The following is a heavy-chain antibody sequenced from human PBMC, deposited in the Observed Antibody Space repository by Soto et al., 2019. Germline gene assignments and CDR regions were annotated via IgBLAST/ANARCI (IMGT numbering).Heavy chain of an antibody. D-gene: IGHD3-3*01. V-gene: IGHV1-18*01. CDR3: ARDNDVWTGYSFDN. CDR1: GYIFTNYA. J-gene: IGHJ4*02. CDR2: ISGYNGDTHT. Sequence: QVQLVQSGAEVRKPGASVKVSCKASGYIFTNYAISWVRQAPGQGPEGMGWISGYNGDTHTHYSQKFQGRLTMTTDMSTTTAYMELRILGSDDTAVYYCARDNDVWTGYSFDNWCQGTLGTGSS.